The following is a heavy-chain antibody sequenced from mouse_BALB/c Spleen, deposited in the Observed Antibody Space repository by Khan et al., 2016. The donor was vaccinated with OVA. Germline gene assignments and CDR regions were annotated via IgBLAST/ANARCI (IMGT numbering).Heavy chain of an antibody. D-gene: IGHD2-10*01. J-gene: IGHJ4*01. CDR3: ARQPYYHYYIMDY. CDR2: IWSDGST. CDR1: GFSLSNYG. V-gene: IGHV2-6-1*01. Sequence: QVQLKESGPGLVAPSQSLSITCTISGFSLSNYGVHWVRQPPGKGLEWLVVIWSDGSTAYNSALKSRLSISKDNSKSQVFLKMNSLQTDDTAMYYCARQPYYHYYIMDYWGQGTSFTVSS.